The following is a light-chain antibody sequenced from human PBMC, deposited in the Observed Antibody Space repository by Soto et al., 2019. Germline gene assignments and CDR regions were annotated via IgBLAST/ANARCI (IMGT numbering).Light chain of an antibody. J-gene: IGLJ1*01. Sequence: QAVVTQPPSASGTPGQRVTISCSGSSSNIGSNTVNWYQQLPGTAPKLLIYSNNQRPSGVPDRFSGSKSGTSASLAISGLQSEDEADYYCAAWDDSLNGFYVFGTGTQLTVL. CDR2: SNN. CDR3: AAWDDSLNGFYV. CDR1: SSNIGSNT. V-gene: IGLV1-44*01.